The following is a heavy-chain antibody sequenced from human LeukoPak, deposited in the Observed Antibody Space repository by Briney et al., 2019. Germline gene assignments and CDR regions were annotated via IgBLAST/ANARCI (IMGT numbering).Heavy chain of an antibody. V-gene: IGHV4/OR15-8*01. J-gene: IGHJ4*02. D-gene: IGHD3-16*02. Sequence: SETLSPTCDVSGGSIDSTNWWNWVRQPPGKGLEWIGEIHHDERINNNPSLKSRVTLSVDKSKNQFSLRLNSVTAADTAMYYCARSHDHLWGNYPDYWGQGTLVTVSS. CDR2: IHHDERI. CDR1: GGSIDSTNW. CDR3: ARSHDHLWGNYPDY.